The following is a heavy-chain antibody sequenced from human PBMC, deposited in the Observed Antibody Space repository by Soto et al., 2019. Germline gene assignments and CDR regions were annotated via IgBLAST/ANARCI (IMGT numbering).Heavy chain of an antibody. CDR1: GFTFSSYN. Sequence: EVQLVESGGGLVQPGGSLRLSCVVSGFTFSSYNMNWVRQAPGKGLEWVTYISGSGSTIYYADSVKGRFTISRDNVKNSLYLQMNSLRDEDTAVYYCVRSKYIDYWGQGTLVTVSS. J-gene: IGHJ4*02. D-gene: IGHD4-4*01. CDR3: VRSKYIDY. CDR2: ISGSGSTI. V-gene: IGHV3-48*02.